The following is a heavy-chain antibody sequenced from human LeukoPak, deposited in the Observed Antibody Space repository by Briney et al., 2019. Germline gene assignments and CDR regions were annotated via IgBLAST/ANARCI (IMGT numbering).Heavy chain of an antibody. D-gene: IGHD6-19*01. CDR1: GYIFSSYY. CDR2: IIPSGGST. CDR3: ARVLFYSSGNKSNRVDY. Sequence: ASVKVSCKASGYIFSSYYMHWVRQAPGQGLEWMGIIIPSGGSTNYAQKFQDRVTMTRDMSTSTVYMELSSLRSEDTAVYYCARVLFYSSGNKSNRVDYWGQGTLVTVSS. J-gene: IGHJ4*02. V-gene: IGHV1-46*01.